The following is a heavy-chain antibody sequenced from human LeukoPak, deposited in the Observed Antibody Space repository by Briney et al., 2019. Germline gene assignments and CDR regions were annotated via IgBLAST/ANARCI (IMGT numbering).Heavy chain of an antibody. V-gene: IGHV4-59*01. J-gene: IGHJ4*02. D-gene: IGHD6-19*01. Sequence: SETRSLTCTVSGGSISSYYWSWIRQPPGKGLEWIGYIYYSGSTNHNPSLKSRVTISVDTPKNQFSLNLSSVTAADTAVYYCARDLLSTAGYFDYWGQGTLVTVSS. CDR2: IYYSGST. CDR1: GGSISSYY. CDR3: ARDLLSTAGYFDY.